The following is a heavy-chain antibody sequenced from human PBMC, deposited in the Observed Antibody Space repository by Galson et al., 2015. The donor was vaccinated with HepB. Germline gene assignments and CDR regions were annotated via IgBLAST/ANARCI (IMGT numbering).Heavy chain of an antibody. CDR3: ARDQDEWLAYSMDV. J-gene: IGHJ6*02. V-gene: IGHV4-4*07. CDR1: GGSISNYY. D-gene: IGHD3-3*01. CDR2: IYTSGNT. Sequence: SETLSLTCTVSGGSISNYYWSWIRQPAGKGLEWIGRIYTSGNTNYNPSLKSRVTLSLDTSKNEFSLTLSSVTAADTAVCYCARDQDEWLAYSMDVWGQGTTVTVSS.